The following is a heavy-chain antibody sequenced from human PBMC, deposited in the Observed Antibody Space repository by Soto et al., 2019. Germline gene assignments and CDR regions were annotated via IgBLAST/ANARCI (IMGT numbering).Heavy chain of an antibody. CDR3: VRDHIWAFDF. V-gene: IGHV3-48*02. J-gene: IGHJ3*01. Sequence: EVQLVESGGGLVQPGGSLRISCAASGFTFRDFALNWVRQAPGKGLEWISYISDTSGSIFYADSVKGRFTISRDDGRNLLYLQMNTLRDEDTAVYFCVRDHIWAFDFWGRGTMVTVSS. CDR2: ISDTSGSI. D-gene: IGHD2-21*01. CDR1: GFTFRDFA.